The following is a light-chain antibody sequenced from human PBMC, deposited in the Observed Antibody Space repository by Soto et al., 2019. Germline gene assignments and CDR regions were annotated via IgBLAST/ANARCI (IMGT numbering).Light chain of an antibody. J-gene: IGLJ2*01. CDR1: SSDVGSYNY. Sequence: QSALTQPPSASGSPGLSVTISCTGTSSDVGSYNYVSWYQHHPGKAPKLMIYEVSERPSGVPDRFSGSKSGYTASLTVSGLQAEDEAYYYCSSYAGRNNLVFGGGTQLTVL. CDR3: SSYAGRNNLV. V-gene: IGLV2-8*01. CDR2: EVS.